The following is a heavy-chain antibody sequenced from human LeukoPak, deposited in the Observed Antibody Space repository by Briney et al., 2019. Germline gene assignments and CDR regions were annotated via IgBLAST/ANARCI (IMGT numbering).Heavy chain of an antibody. D-gene: IGHD5-24*01. CDR2: LSGSGSST. CDR1: GFTFSSYA. CDR3: ARDGDGYNFDF. Sequence: GGSLRLSCAASGFTFSSYAMSWVRQAPGKGLEWVSALSGSGSSTYYADSVKGRFTISRDNARNTLYLQMNSLRAEDTAVYYCARDGDGYNFDFWGQGALVTVSS. V-gene: IGHV3-23*01. J-gene: IGHJ4*02.